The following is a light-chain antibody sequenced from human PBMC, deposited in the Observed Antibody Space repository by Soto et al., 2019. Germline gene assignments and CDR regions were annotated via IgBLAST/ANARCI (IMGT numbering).Light chain of an antibody. CDR3: PQHSNSPWT. CDR2: AIS. V-gene: IGKV3-20*01. CDR1: QSVTSNY. J-gene: IGKJ1*01. Sequence: EIVLTQSPGTLSLSPGESAALSCRASQSVTSNYLAWYRQKPGQAPRLLIYAISSRAAGVSDRFSGTGSGTDFTLTITRLEPGDSAVYYCPQHSNSPWTFGQGTRVEV.